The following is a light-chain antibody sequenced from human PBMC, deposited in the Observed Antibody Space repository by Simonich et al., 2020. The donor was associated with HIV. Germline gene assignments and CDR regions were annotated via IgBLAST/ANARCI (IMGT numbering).Light chain of an antibody. V-gene: IGKV3-11*01. CDR3: QQYNNGPPIT. CDR2: DAS. J-gene: IGKJ5*01. CDR1: QSVSSY. Sequence: EIVLTQSPATLSLSPGERATLSCRASQSVSSYLAWYQQKPGQAPRLLIYDASNRATGIPARFSGSGSGTDFTLNISSLGPEDFAVYYCQQYNNGPPITFGQGTRLEIK.